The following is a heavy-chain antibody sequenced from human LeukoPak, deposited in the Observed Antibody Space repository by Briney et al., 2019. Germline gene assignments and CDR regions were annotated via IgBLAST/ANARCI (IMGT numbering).Heavy chain of an antibody. CDR2: IYYSGST. J-gene: IGHJ4*02. V-gene: IGHV4-59*12. Sequence: SETLSLTCTVSGGSISPYYWSWIRQPPGKGLEWIGYIYYSGSTYYNPSLKSRVTISVDTSKNQFSLKLSSVTAADTAVYYCAGHYGSGSYYLSPYYFDYWGQGTLVTVSS. CDR1: GGSISPYY. CDR3: AGHYGSGSYYLSPYYFDY. D-gene: IGHD3-10*01.